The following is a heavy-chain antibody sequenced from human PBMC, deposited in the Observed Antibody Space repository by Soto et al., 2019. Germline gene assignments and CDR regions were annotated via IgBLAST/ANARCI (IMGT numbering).Heavy chain of an antibody. Sequence: QVQLVESGGGVVQLGRSLRLSCAASGFTFSHYAMHWVRQAPGKGLEWVALMSYDGSNEYYADSVKGRFTISRDNSKNTQYLQMNSLRAEDTAVYYCAKDGSHNFDYWGQGTLVTVSS. CDR2: MSYDGSNE. V-gene: IGHV3-30*18. D-gene: IGHD1-26*01. CDR1: GFTFSHYA. J-gene: IGHJ4*02. CDR3: AKDGSHNFDY.